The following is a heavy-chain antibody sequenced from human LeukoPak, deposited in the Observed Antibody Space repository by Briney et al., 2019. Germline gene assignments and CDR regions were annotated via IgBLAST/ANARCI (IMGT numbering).Heavy chain of an antibody. Sequence: GESLKISCRGSGYSFTTYWIGWVRQMPGKGLEWMGIIYPGDSDTRYSPSFQGQVTMSADKSINTAYLQWSSLKASATAMYDCARRPGCSSTSCPPDSWGQGTLVTVSS. V-gene: IGHV5-51*01. D-gene: IGHD2-2*01. CDR1: GYSFTTYW. CDR3: ARRPGCSSTSCPPDS. CDR2: IYPGDSDT. J-gene: IGHJ4*02.